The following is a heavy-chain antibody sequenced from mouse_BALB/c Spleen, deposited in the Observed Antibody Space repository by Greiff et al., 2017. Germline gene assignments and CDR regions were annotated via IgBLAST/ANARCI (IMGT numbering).Heavy chain of an antibody. Sequence: QVHVKQSGAELVRPGTSVKVSCKASGYAFTNYLIEWVKQRPGQGLEWIGVINPGSGGTNYNEKFKGKATLTADKSSSTAYMQLSSLPSDDSAVYFCAREGWLLAWFAYWGQGTLVTVSA. V-gene: IGHV1-54*01. CDR1: GYAFTNYL. CDR3: AREGWLLAWFAY. J-gene: IGHJ3*01. CDR2: INPGSGGT. D-gene: IGHD2-3*01.